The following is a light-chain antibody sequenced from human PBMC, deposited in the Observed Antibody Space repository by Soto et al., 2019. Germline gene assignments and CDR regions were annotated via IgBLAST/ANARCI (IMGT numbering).Light chain of an antibody. CDR2: DAS. Sequence: DIQMTQSPPTLSASVGDRVTITRRASQSISRWLAWYQQKPGKAPKALIYDASTLRSGVPSRFSGGGSGTEFTLTISSLQPDDFATYYCQQYNTYSTFGQGTRLEIK. CDR1: QSISRW. V-gene: IGKV1-5*01. J-gene: IGKJ5*01. CDR3: QQYNTYST.